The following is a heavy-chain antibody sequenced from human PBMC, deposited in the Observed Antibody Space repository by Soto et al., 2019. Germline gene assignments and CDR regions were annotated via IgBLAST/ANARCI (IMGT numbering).Heavy chain of an antibody. Sequence: QVQLVESGGGVVQPGRSLRLSCAASGFTFSSYGMHWVRQAPGKGLVWVAVIWYDGSNKYYADSVKGRFTISRDNSKNTLYLQMNSLRAEDTAVYYCARVSGGNFRCYFDYWGQGTLVTVSS. CDR1: GFTFSSYG. D-gene: IGHD2-21*02. CDR2: IWYDGSNK. V-gene: IGHV3-33*01. J-gene: IGHJ4*02. CDR3: ARVSGGNFRCYFDY.